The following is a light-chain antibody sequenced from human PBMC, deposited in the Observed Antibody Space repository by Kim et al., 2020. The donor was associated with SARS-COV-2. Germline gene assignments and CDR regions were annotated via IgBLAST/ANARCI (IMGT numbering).Light chain of an antibody. CDR2: GKS. CDR1: RLRSYY. J-gene: IGLJ2*01. Sequence: VALGQTASITCQGDRLRSYYATWYQQKPGQAPILVIYGKSNRPSGIPDRFSGSSSGNTASLTITGTQAGDEADYYCNSRDSNDNVVFGGGTQLTVL. V-gene: IGLV3-19*01. CDR3: NSRDSNDNVV.